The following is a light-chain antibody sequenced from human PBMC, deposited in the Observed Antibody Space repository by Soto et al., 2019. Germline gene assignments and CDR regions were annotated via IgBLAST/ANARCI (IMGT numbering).Light chain of an antibody. V-gene: IGKV3-15*01. J-gene: IGKJ4*01. CDR1: QSVSHN. CDR3: QQYNNWPPLT. Sequence: EIVMTQSPATLSVSPGERATLSCRASQSVSHNLAWYQQKPGQAPRLLIYAASTRATGIPARFSGSGSGTEFTLTISSLQSEDLAVYYCQQYNNWPPLTFGGGTKVEIK. CDR2: AAS.